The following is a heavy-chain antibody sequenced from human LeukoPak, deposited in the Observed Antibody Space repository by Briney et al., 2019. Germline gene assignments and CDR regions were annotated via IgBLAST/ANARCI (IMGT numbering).Heavy chain of an antibody. Sequence: GXSXXLSCAASGFTFSSYXMHWVRQAPGKGLEWVAVIWYDGGNKYYADSVKGRFTISRDNSKNTLYLQMNSLRAEDTAVYYCARDAVTTLLADWGQGTLVTXSS. D-gene: IGHD4-17*01. V-gene: IGHV3-33*01. CDR1: GFTFSSYX. CDR2: IWYDGGNK. CDR3: ARDAVTTLLAD. J-gene: IGHJ4*02.